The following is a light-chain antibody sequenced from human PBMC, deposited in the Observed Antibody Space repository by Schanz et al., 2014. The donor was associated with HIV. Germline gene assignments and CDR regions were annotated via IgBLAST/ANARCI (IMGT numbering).Light chain of an antibody. CDR1: SSDIGSYDL. Sequence: QSALIQPASVSGSLGQTITISCTGASSDIGSYDLVSWYQQYPGKAPKLMIYDVTNRPSGVSSRFSGSKSGNTASLTISGLQAEDEADYYCASYTNSATFVFGTGTKLTVL. V-gene: IGLV2-14*02. CDR3: ASYTNSATFV. J-gene: IGLJ1*01. CDR2: DVT.